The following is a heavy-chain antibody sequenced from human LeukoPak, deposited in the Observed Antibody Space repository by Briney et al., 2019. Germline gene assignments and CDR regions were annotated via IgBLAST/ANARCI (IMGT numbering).Heavy chain of an antibody. J-gene: IGHJ3*02. D-gene: IGHD6-19*01. Sequence: GGSLRLSCVASGFSFSSYGMHWVRQPPGKGLEWVAVIWYDGTNENYADSVKGRFTISRDNSKNTLYLQMNSLRAEDTAVFYCAKPRGEEWLVGLYDAFDIWGQGTMVTVSS. V-gene: IGHV3-33*06. CDR1: GFSFSSYG. CDR3: AKPRGEEWLVGLYDAFDI. CDR2: IWYDGTNE.